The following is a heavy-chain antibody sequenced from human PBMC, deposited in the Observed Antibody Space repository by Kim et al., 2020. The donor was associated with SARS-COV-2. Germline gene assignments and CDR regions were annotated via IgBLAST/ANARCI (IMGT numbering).Heavy chain of an antibody. CDR2: TDTDGRIT. CDR3: AKDLSGRQDM. Sequence: GGSLRLSCVASGFTFSNYWMHWVCQAPGKGLVWVARTDTDGRITNYADFVEGRFTISRDNARDTLYLQLNSLRVEDTAVYYCAKDLSGRQDMWGQGTMVT. J-gene: IGHJ3*02. V-gene: IGHV3-74*01. CDR1: GFTFSNYW. D-gene: IGHD3-3*02.